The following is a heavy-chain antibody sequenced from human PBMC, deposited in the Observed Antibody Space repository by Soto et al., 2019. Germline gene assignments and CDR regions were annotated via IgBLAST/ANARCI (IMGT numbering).Heavy chain of an antibody. CDR1: GAPISGYH. V-gene: IGHV4-4*07. J-gene: IGHJ5*02. CDR3: ARESTIAVGGQLFDP. CDR2: IYTTGST. Sequence: ETLSLTCTVSGAPISGYHWSWIRQPAGKGLQWIGRIYTTGSTNYNPSLKSRVSMSVDTSNNQFSLKLNSMTAADTAVYYCARESTIAVGGQLFDPWGQGILVTVSS. D-gene: IGHD6-19*01.